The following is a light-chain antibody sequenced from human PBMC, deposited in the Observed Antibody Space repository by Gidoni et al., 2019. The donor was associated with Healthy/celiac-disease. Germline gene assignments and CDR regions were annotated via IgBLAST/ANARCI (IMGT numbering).Light chain of an antibody. CDR1: QSISSY. V-gene: IGKV1-39*01. CDR2: AAS. Sequence: DIQIAQSPSPLSASVGDRVTITCRASQSISSYLNWYQQKPGKAPKLLIYAASSLQSGVPSRFSGSGSGTDFTLTISSLQPEDFATYYCQQSYSTLIFTFGPGTKVDIK. J-gene: IGKJ3*01. CDR3: QQSYSTLIFT.